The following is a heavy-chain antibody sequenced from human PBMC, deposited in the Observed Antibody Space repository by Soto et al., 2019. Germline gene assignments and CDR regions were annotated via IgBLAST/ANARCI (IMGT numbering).Heavy chain of an antibody. CDR2: ISYDGSDK. CDR3: AIIHSGSFGFDV. V-gene: IGHV3-30*03. D-gene: IGHD1-26*01. J-gene: IGHJ3*01. Sequence: VQLVESGGGVVQPGTSLRLSCAASGLTFNIYDIYWVRQAPGKGLEWVALISYDGSDKYYADSVKGRFTISRDNSKDTLYLQMDRLRPEDTAVYHCAIIHSGSFGFDVWGQGTAVTFSS. CDR1: GLTFNIYD.